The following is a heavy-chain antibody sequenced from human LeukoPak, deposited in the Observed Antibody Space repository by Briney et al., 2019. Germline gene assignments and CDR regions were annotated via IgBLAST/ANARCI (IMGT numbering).Heavy chain of an antibody. CDR3: ARATVALIAAAGTLDY. J-gene: IGHJ4*02. CDR1: GYTFTSYG. Sequence: ASVKVSCKASGYTFTSYGISWVRQAPGQGLDWMGWISAYNGNTNYAQKLQGRVTMTTDTSTSTAYMELRSLRSDDTAVYYCARATVALIAAAGTLDYWGQGTLVTVSS. V-gene: IGHV1-18*01. CDR2: ISAYNGNT. D-gene: IGHD6-13*01.